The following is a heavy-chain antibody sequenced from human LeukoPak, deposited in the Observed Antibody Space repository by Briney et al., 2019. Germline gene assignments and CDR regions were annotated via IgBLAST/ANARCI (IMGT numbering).Heavy chain of an antibody. CDR3: ARDVGGSLDY. J-gene: IGHJ4*02. V-gene: IGHV3-7*01. Sequence: GGSLRLSCAASGFTFSTYWMAWVRQAPGKGLEWVANIKEDASAKHQADSVKGRFTISRDNAQNSVYLQMSSLRGEDTAVYYCARDVGGSLDYWDQGILVTVSS. D-gene: IGHD1-26*01. CDR1: GFTFSTYW. CDR2: IKEDASAK.